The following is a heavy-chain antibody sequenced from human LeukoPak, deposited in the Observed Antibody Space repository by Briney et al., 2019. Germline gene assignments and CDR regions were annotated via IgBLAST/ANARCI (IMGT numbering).Heavy chain of an antibody. Sequence: SETLSLTCTVSGGSLSSSRYYCCGIRQPPGKGLEWIGSIYYSGSTYYNPSLKSRVTISVDTSKNQFSLKLSSVTAADTAVYYCARTGYCGGNSCYLNPIDSWGQGTLVTVSS. D-gene: IGHD2-21*01. CDR3: ARTGYCGGNSCYLNPIDS. V-gene: IGHV4-39*01. CDR1: GGSLSSSRYY. J-gene: IGHJ4*02. CDR2: IYYSGST.